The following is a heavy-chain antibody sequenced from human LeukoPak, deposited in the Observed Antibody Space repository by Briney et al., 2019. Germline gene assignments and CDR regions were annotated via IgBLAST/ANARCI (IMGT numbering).Heavy chain of an antibody. J-gene: IGHJ4*02. CDR2: IYYSGST. V-gene: IGHV4-31*03. D-gene: IGHD3-22*01. CDR3: ARATTNYYDSSGYTRLDY. CDR1: GGSISSGVYY. Sequence: SQTLSLTCTVSGGSISSGVYYWSWIRQHPGKGLEWIGYIYYSGSTYYNPSLKSRVTISLDKSKNQFSLKLSSVTAADTAVYYCARATTNYYDSSGYTRLDYWGQGTLVTVSS.